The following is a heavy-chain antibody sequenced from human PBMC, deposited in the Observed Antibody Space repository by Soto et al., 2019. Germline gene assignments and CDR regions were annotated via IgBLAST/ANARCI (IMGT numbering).Heavy chain of an antibody. CDR1: GFTFSSYA. Sequence: GGSLRLSCAASGFTFSSYAMNWVRQAPGKGLEWVSAISTSGGDTYYADSVKGRFTISRDNSKNTLYLQMNSLTAEDTAVYHCARQLGYCSDGTWYFDYWGQGTEVTVSS. V-gene: IGHV3-23*01. CDR3: ARQLGYCSDGTWYFDY. J-gene: IGHJ4*02. D-gene: IGHD2-15*01. CDR2: ISTSGGDT.